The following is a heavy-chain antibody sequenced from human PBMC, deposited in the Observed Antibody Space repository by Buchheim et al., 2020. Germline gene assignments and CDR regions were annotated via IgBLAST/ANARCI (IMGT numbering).Heavy chain of an antibody. D-gene: IGHD6-6*01. CDR2: IYYSGST. V-gene: IGHV4-30-4*01. CDR3: ARDLVSGQLVHYYYYGMDV. J-gene: IGHJ6*02. CDR1: GGSISSGDYY. Sequence: QVQLQESGPGLVKPSQTLSLTCTVSGGSISSGDYYWSWIRQPPGKGLEWIGYIYYSGSTYYNPSLKSRVTISVATSKNQFSLKLSSVTAADTAVYYCARDLVSGQLVHYYYYGMDVWGQGTT.